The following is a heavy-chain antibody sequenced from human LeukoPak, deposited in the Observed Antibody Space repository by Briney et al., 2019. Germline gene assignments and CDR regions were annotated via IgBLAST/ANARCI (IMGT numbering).Heavy chain of an antibody. CDR3: ARVPQVVVVPAATDYYYMDV. Sequence: ASVKVSCKASGGTFSSYAISWVRQAPGQGLEWMGGIIPIFGTANYAQKFQGRVTITTDESTSTAYMELSSLRSGDTAVYYCARVPQVVVVPAATDYYYMDVWGKGTTVTVSS. CDR1: GGTFSSYA. J-gene: IGHJ6*03. V-gene: IGHV1-69*05. D-gene: IGHD2-2*01. CDR2: IIPIFGTA.